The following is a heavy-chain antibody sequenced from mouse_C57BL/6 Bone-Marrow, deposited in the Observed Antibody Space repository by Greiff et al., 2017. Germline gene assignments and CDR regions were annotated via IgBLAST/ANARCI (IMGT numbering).Heavy chain of an antibody. CDR1: GFNIKDDY. CDR2: IDPENGDT. CDR3: TTYGNFEFAY. Sequence: VQLQQSGAELVRPGASVKLSCTASGFNIKDDYMHWVKQRPEQGLEWIGWIDPENGDTEYASKFQGKATISADTSSNTAYLQLSSLTSEDTAVYHGTTYGNFEFAYWGQGTLVTVSA. V-gene: IGHV14-4*01. D-gene: IGHD2-10*02. J-gene: IGHJ3*01.